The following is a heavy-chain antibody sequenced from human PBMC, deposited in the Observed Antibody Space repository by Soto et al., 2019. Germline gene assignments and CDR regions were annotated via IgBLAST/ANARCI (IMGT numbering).Heavy chain of an antibody. CDR2: ISGSGGST. V-gene: IGHV3-23*01. CDR1: GFTFSSYA. J-gene: IGHJ4*02. Sequence: GESLKISCAASGFTFSSYAMSWVRQAPGKGLEWVSAISGSGGSTYYADSVKGRFTISRDNSKNTLYLQMNSLRAEDTAVYYCAKVKDHWYFDYWGQGTLVTVSS. CDR3: AKVKDHWYFDY. D-gene: IGHD1-1*01.